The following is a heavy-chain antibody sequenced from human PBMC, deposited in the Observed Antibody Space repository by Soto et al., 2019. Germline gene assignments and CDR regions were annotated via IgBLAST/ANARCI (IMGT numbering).Heavy chain of an antibody. D-gene: IGHD1-1*01. J-gene: IGHJ4*02. V-gene: IGHV4-39*01. Sequence: QLQLQESGPGLVKPSETLSLTCNASGGSITSSGSAWGWIRQSPGKGLEWIGTIDYSGNIYYIPSLKSRITLSVDTSKNQISLKLSSVTAADTAVYYCARHIHNQGFEDYFDSWGQGTLVTVSS. CDR3: ARHIHNQGFEDYFDS. CDR1: GGSITSSGSA. CDR2: IDYSGNI.